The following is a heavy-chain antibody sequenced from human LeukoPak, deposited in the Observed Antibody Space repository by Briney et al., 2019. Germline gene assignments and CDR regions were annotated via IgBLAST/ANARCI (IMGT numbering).Heavy chain of an antibody. Sequence: PGGSLRLSCAASGFTFSSYAMSWVRQAPGKGLEWVARISGSGVTTYHADAVKGRYTISRDNSKNTLYLQMDSLRVEDTALYYCAKSYSTGWYFGNGMDVWGQGTAVTVSS. J-gene: IGHJ6*02. CDR3: AKSYSTGWYFGNGMDV. V-gene: IGHV3-23*01. CDR2: ISGSGVTT. CDR1: GFTFSSYA. D-gene: IGHD6-19*01.